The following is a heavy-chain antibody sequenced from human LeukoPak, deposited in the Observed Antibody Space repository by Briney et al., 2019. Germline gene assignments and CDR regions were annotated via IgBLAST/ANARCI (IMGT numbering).Heavy chain of an antibody. Sequence: PGGSLRLSCAASGFTFSSYSMNWVRQAPGKGLEWVANIKQDGSETYYADSVKGRFTISRDNAKNSLSLQINSLGADDTAVYYCVRDSGSRSSGLFDYWGQGTLVTVSS. J-gene: IGHJ4*02. CDR2: IKQDGSET. CDR1: GFTFSSYS. D-gene: IGHD2-15*01. CDR3: VRDSGSRSSGLFDY. V-gene: IGHV3-7*01.